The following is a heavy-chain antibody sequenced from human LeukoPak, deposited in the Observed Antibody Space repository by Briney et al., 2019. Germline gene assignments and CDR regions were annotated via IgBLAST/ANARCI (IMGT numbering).Heavy chain of an antibody. J-gene: IGHJ4*02. Sequence: ASVEVSCKGSGGTFSSYAISWVRQAPGQGLEWMGGIIPIFGTANYAQKFQGRVTITADESTSTAYMELSSLRSEDTAVYYCATGISSSIAARPYYFDYWGQGTLVTVSS. CDR3: ATGISSSIAARPYYFDY. CDR1: GGTFSSYA. CDR2: IIPIFGTA. V-gene: IGHV1-69*01. D-gene: IGHD6-6*01.